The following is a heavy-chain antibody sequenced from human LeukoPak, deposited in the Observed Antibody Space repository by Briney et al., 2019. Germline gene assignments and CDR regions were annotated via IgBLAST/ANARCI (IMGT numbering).Heavy chain of an antibody. J-gene: IGHJ4*02. CDR1: GGSFSGYY. CDR3: ARGPGTWYYY. D-gene: IGHD6-13*01. Sequence: SETLSVTCAVYGGSFSGYYWSWIRQPPGKGLEWIGEINHSGSTNYNPSLKSRVTISIDTSKNQFSLKLSSVTAADTALYYCARGPGTWYYYWGQGTLVTVSS. V-gene: IGHV4-34*01. CDR2: INHSGST.